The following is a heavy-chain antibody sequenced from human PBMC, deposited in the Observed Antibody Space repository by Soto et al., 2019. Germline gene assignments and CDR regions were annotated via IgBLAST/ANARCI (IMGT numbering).Heavy chain of an antibody. J-gene: IGHJ4*02. CDR3: ARDQAHHGDYVFDY. D-gene: IGHD4-17*01. CDR1: GGSISSGGYY. Sequence: QVQLQESGPGLVKPSQTLSLTCTVSGGSISSGGYYWSWIRQHPGKGLEWIGYIYYSGSTYYNPSLKIRVTITVDTSKNQFSLKLSSVTAADTAVYYCARDQAHHGDYVFDYWGQGTLVTVSS. CDR2: IYYSGST. V-gene: IGHV4-31*03.